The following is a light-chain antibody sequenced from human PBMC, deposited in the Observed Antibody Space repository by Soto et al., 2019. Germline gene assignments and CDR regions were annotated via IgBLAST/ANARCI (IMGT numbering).Light chain of an antibody. CDR3: QQCDNLPQT. CDR2: HVS. Sequence: DIQMTQSPSSLSASVGDRVTITCQASQDISKYLNWYQQKPGKAPKLLIYHVSNLETGVPSRFSGSGSGTHFTFTISSLQPEDIATYYCQQCDNLPQTFGPGTKVDFK. J-gene: IGKJ3*01. V-gene: IGKV1-33*01. CDR1: QDISKY.